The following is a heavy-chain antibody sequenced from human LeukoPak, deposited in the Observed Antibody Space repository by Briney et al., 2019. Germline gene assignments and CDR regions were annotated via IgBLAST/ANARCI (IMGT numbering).Heavy chain of an antibody. CDR2: ISGSGGST. Sequence: GGSLRLSCAASGFTFSSYAMSWVRQAPGKGLEWVSSISGSGGSTYYADSVKGRFTISRDNSKNTLYLQMNSLRAEDTAVYYCAKGDYYDSSGLFDYWGQGTLVTVSS. J-gene: IGHJ4*02. CDR1: GFTFSSYA. V-gene: IGHV3-23*01. CDR3: AKGDYYDSSGLFDY. D-gene: IGHD3-22*01.